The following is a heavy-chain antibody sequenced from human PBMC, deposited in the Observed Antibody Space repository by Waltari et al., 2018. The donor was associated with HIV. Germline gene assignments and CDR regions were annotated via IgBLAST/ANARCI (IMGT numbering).Heavy chain of an antibody. CDR2: ISGSGGTT. CDR1: GFIFRNYA. J-gene: IGHJ4*02. Sequence: EVQLLESGGGFVQPGGSLRLSCAASGFIFRNYAMSWVRQAPGKGLEWVSGISGSGGTTHYADSVKGRFTISRDNSKNTLHLQMNSLRAEDTAVYYCAKGDYSSVYYFDYWGQGTLVTVSS. CDR3: AKGDYSSVYYFDY. D-gene: IGHD6-25*01. V-gene: IGHV3-23*01.